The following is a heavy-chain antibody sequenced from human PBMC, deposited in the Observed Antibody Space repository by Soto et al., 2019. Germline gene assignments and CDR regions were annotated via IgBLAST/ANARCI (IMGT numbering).Heavy chain of an antibody. CDR3: ARRKVVLVVPAATRGPYYYYYGMDV. CDR1: GYTFTSYG. J-gene: IGHJ6*02. D-gene: IGHD2-2*01. Sequence: ASVKVSCKASGYTFTSYGIRWVRQAPGQGLEWMGWISAYNGNTNYAQKLQGRVTMTTDTSTSTAYMELRSLRPDDTAVYYCARRKVVLVVPAATRGPYYYYYGMDVWGQGTTVTVSS. CDR2: ISAYNGNT. V-gene: IGHV1-18*01.